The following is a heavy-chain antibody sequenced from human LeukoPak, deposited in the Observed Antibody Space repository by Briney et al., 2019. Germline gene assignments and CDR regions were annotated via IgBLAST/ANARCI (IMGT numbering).Heavy chain of an antibody. CDR3: ARINYYDGSGFYRDY. J-gene: IGHJ4*02. CDR1: GFTVSDYY. D-gene: IGHD3-22*01. Sequence: GGSLRLSCAVSGFTVSDYYMSWVRQAPGKGLEWVSVIYSGGKTYYADSVKGRFTISRDDSKNTLHLQMNSLRAKDTAVYYCARINYYDGSGFYRDYWGQGTLVTVSS. CDR2: IYSGGKT. V-gene: IGHV3-53*01.